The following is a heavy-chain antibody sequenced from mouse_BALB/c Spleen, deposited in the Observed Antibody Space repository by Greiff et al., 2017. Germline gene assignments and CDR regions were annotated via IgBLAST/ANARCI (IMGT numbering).Heavy chain of an antibody. D-gene: IGHD2-4*01. Sequence: QVQLKQSGPGLVQPSQSLSITCTVSGFSLTSYGVHWVRQSPGKGLEWLGVIWSGGSTDYNAAFISRLSISKDNSKSQVFFKMNSLQANDTAIYYCASPIYYDSGDYWGQGTSVTVSS. V-gene: IGHV2-2*02. CDR3: ASPIYYDSGDY. J-gene: IGHJ4*01. CDR1: GFSLTSYG. CDR2: IWSGGST.